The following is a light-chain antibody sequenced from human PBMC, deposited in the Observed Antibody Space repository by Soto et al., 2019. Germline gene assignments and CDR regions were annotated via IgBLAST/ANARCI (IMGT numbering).Light chain of an antibody. CDR2: RDN. CDR1: SSNIGANY. V-gene: IGLV1-47*01. Sequence: QSVLTQPPSASGTPGQRVTISCCGSSSNIGANYVYWYQQPPGTAPKLLIYRDNQRPSGVPDRFSGSKSGTSASLAISGLRSEDEADYYCAAWDVSLSGPWVLFGGGTKLTVL. J-gene: IGLJ2*01. CDR3: AAWDVSLSGPWVL.